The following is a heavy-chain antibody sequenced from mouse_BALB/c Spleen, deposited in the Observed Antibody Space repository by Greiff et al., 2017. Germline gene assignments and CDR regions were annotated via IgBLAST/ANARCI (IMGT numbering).Heavy chain of an antibody. CDR1: GFSLTSYG. CDR3: ARGYYDYDDAMDY. D-gene: IGHD2-4*01. CDR2: IWSGGST. V-gene: IGHV2-4-1*01. Sequence: QVQLKESGPGLVQPSQSLSITCTASGFSLTSYGVHWVRQSPGKGLEWLGVIWSGGSTDYNAAFISRLSISKDNSKSQVFFKMNSLQADDTAIYYCARGYYDYDDAMDYWGQGTSVTVSS. J-gene: IGHJ4*01.